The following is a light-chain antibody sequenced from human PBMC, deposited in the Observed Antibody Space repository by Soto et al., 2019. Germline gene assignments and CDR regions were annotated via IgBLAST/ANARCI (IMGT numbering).Light chain of an antibody. CDR1: QIVSSS. V-gene: IGKV3-15*01. CDR3: QPYNNWPPFT. J-gene: IGKJ3*01. Sequence: EIVMTQSPATLSVSPGERVTLSGRASQIVSSSLAWYQQKPGQAPRLLIYGASTRATGIPARFSGSGSGTEFTLTISSLQSEDFAVYYCQPYNNWPPFTFGPGTKVDIK. CDR2: GAS.